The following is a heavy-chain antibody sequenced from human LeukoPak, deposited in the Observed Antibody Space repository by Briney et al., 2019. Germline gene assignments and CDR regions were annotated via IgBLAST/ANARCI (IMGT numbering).Heavy chain of an antibody. V-gene: IGHV4-39*01. CDR1: GGSISSSDYY. CDR3: ARWVATPRGYFDY. J-gene: IGHJ4*02. CDR2: IYYSGST. D-gene: IGHD5-12*01. Sequence: PSETLSLTCTVSGGSISSSDYYWGWIRQPPGKGLEWIGNIYYSGSTYYNPSLKSRVSIYVDTSKNQFSLKLNSVTAADTAVYYCARWVATPRGYFDYWGQGTLVTVSS.